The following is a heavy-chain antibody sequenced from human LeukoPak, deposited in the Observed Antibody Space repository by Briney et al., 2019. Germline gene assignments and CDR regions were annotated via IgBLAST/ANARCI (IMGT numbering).Heavy chain of an antibody. CDR2: IWYDGSNK. CDR1: GFTFSSYG. D-gene: IGHD2-2*01. V-gene: IGHV3-33*06. J-gene: IGHJ1*01. Sequence: GGSLRLSCAASGFTFSSYGMHWVRQAPGKGLEWVAVIWYDGSNKYYADSVKGRFTISRDNSKNTLYLQMNSLRAEDTAVYYCAKDRLHCSSTSCDSFYFQHWGQGTLVTVPS. CDR3: AKDRLHCSSTSCDSFYFQH.